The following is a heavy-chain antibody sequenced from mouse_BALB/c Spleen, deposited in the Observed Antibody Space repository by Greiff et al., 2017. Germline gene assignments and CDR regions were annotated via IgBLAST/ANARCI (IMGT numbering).Heavy chain of an antibody. J-gene: IGHJ4*01. Sequence: VQVVESGPGLVAPSQSLSITCTVSGFSLTGYGVNWVRQPPGKGLEWLGMIWGDGSTDYNSALKSRLSISKDNSKSQVFLKMNSLQTDDTARYYCARRNYDYAMDYWGQGTSVTVSS. CDR2: IWGDGST. CDR3: ARRNYDYAMDY. V-gene: IGHV2-6-7*01. D-gene: IGHD2-1*01. CDR1: GFSLTGYG.